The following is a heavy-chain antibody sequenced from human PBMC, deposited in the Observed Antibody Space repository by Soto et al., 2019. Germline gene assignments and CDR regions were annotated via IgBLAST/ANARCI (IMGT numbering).Heavy chain of an antibody. CDR3: ARDRDNWNHYYYGMDV. CDR1: GFTFSSYA. V-gene: IGHV3-30-3*01. D-gene: IGHD1-20*01. Sequence: PGGSLRLSCAASGFTFSSYAMHWVRQAPGKGLEWVAVISYDGSNKYYADSVKGRFTISRDNSKNTLYLQMNSLRAEDTAVYYCARDRDNWNHYYYGMDVWGQGTTVTVSS. J-gene: IGHJ6*02. CDR2: ISYDGSNK.